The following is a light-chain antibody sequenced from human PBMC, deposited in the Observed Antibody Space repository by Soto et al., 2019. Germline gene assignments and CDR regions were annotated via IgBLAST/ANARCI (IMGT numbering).Light chain of an antibody. CDR3: QQSYSTPLT. J-gene: IGKJ4*01. Sequence: EIVLMQSPGTLSLSPGERATLSCRASQTMTRAYVAWYQQKPGQAPRLLIYAASYRATGISDKFSGSGSGTDFSLTISRLEPEDFATYYCQQSYSTPLTFGGGTKVEIK. V-gene: IGKV3-20*01. CDR2: AAS. CDR1: QTMTRAY.